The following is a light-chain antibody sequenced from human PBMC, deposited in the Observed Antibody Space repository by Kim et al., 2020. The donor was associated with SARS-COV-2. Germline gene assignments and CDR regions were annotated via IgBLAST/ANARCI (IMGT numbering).Light chain of an antibody. CDR3: QQYFGLPPFT. CDR2: DAS. Sequence: VAPGKRAPLSCRASQAVSNTVAWYQQKPGQPPRLLIYDASFRARGIPARFSGSGSGTEFTLTISSLQSDDFAVYYCQQYFGLPPFTFGQGTKLEIK. CDR1: QAVSNT. J-gene: IGKJ2*01. V-gene: IGKV3-15*01.